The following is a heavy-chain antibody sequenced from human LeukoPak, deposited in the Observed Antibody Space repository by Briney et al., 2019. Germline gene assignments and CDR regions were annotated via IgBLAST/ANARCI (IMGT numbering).Heavy chain of an antibody. V-gene: IGHV3-23*01. CDR1: GFTFNSYA. D-gene: IGHD3-16*01. CDR2: ISSGRST. Sequence: GGSLRLSCAASGFTFNSYAMSWVRQAPGKGLEWVSTISSGRSTYYVDSVKGRFTISRDNSKNTLYLQMNSLRAEDTAVYYCAKDSMFGGGHFDYWGQGTLVTVSS. CDR3: AKDSMFGGGHFDY. J-gene: IGHJ4*02.